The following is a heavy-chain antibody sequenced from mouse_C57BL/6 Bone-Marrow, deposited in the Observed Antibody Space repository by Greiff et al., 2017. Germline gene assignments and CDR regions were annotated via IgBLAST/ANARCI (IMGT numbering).Heavy chain of an antibody. Sequence: QVQLQQPGAELVKPGASVKMSCKASGYTFPSYWITWVKQRPGQGLEWIGDIYPGSGSTNYNEKFKSKATLTVDTSSSTAYMQLSSLTSEDSAVYYCARSGYYYGSSRDYWGQGTTLTVSS. CDR3: ARSGYYYGSSRDY. CDR2: IYPGSGST. D-gene: IGHD1-1*01. J-gene: IGHJ2*01. CDR1: GYTFPSYW. V-gene: IGHV1-55*01.